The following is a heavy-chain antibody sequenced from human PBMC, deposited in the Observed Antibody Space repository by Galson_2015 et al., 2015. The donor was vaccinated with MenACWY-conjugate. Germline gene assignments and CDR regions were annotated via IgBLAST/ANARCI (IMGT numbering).Heavy chain of an antibody. J-gene: IGHJ6*02. V-gene: IGHV5-51*01. CDR3: ARHPPGGRGMDV. CDR2: ISPGDSNT. Sequence: QSGAEVKKPGESLTISCTTTGYSFTTYWIARVRQMPGTGLEWMGLISPGDSNTRYSPSFQGQVTISADKSISTAYLQWSSLKASDTAMYYCARHPPGGRGMDVWGQGTTVTVSS. CDR1: GYSFTTYW. D-gene: IGHD1-26*01.